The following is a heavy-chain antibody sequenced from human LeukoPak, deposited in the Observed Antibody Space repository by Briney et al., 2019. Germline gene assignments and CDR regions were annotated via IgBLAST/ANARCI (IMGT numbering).Heavy chain of an antibody. CDR1: GYTFTGYY. J-gene: IGHJ4*02. V-gene: IGHV1-2*02. CDR2: INPNSGGT. D-gene: IGHD3-3*01. Sequence: GASVKVSCKASGYTFTGYYMHWVRQAPGQGLEWMGWINPNSGGTNYAQKFQGRVTMTRDTSISTAYMELSRLRSDDAAVYYCARDDTYYDFWGCLDYWGQGNPGHRLL. CDR3: ARDDTYYDFWGCLDY.